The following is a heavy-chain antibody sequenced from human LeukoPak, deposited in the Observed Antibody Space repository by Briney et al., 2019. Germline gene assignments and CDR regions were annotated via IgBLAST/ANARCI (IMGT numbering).Heavy chain of an antibody. V-gene: IGHV3-30-3*01. CDR2: ISYDGSNK. J-gene: IGHJ4*02. Sequence: GGSLRLSCAASGFTFSSYAMYWVRQAPGKGLEWVAVISYDGSNKYYADSVKGRFTISRDNSKNTLYLQMNSLRAEDTAVYYCARDGSVITSIIAAAGFDYWGQGTLVTVSS. CDR3: ARDGSVITSIIAAAGFDY. CDR1: GFTFSSYA. D-gene: IGHD6-13*01.